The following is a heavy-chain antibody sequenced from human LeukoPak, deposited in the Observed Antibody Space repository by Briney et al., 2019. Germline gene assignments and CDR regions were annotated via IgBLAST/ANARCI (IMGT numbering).Heavy chain of an antibody. CDR1: GYTFSSYA. J-gene: IGHJ4*02. V-gene: IGHV3-23*01. D-gene: IGHD4-17*01. CDR3: ARGPYDYGDYVSYFDY. CDR2: NSGSGGST. Sequence: PGGSLRLFCAASGYTFSSYAMSWVRQAPGKGLEWVSANSGSGGSTYYADSVKGRFTISRDNSKNTLYLQMNSLRAEDTAVYYCARGPYDYGDYVSYFDYWGQGTLVTVSS.